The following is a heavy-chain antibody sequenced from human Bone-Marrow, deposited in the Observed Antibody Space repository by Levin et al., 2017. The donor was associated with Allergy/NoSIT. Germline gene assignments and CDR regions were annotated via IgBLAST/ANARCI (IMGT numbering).Heavy chain of an antibody. CDR1: GFTFSNAW. CDR2: IKSKTDGGTT. D-gene: IGHD2-15*01. CDR3: TKDIVVGRACLNLDY. V-gene: IGHV3-15*01. Sequence: GESLKISCAASGFTFSNAWMSWVRQAPGKGLEWVGRIKSKTDGGTTDYAAPVKGRFTISRDDSKNTLYLQMNSLKTEDTAVYYCTKDIVVGRACLNLDYWGQGTLVTVSS. J-gene: IGHJ4*02.